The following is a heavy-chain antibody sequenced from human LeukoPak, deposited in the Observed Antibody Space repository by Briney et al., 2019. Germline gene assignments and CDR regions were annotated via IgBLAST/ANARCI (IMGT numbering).Heavy chain of an antibody. CDR2: INPNTGGT. D-gene: IGHD5-12*01. J-gene: IGHJ4*02. CDR1: GYTFTDHY. Sequence: ASVTVSFKASGYTFTDHYIHWVRQAPGQGFEWMGWINPNTGGTDYAQKFQDRIAISTYTSISTVYMELSRLKSDDTALYYCARDLATIDGIAWYYFENWGQGTLVTVS. V-gene: IGHV1-2*02. CDR3: ARDLATIDGIAWYYFEN.